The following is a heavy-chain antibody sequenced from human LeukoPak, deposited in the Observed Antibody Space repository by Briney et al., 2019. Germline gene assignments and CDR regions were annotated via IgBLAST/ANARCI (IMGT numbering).Heavy chain of an antibody. CDR3: ARGGDYSNYFDY. V-gene: IGHV1-69*05. Sequence: SVKVSCKASGGTFSSYAISWVRQAPGQGLEWMGGIIPIFGTANYAQKFQGRVTITTDESTSTAYMELSSLRSEDTAVYYCARGGDYSNYFDYWGQGTLVTVSS. J-gene: IGHJ4*02. CDR1: GGTFSSYA. CDR2: IIPIFGTA. D-gene: IGHD4-11*01.